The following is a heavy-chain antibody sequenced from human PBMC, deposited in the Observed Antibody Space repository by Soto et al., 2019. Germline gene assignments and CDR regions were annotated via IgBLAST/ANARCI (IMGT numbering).Heavy chain of an antibody. J-gene: IGHJ4*02. CDR2: IIPIFGTA. D-gene: IGHD3-22*01. CDR3: ARESPIRYYYDSSGYWYFDY. Sequence: SVKVSCKASGGTFSSYAISWVRQAPGQGLEWMGGIIPIFGTANYAQKFQGRVTITADESTSTAYMELSSLRSEDTAVYYCARESPIRYYYDSSGYWYFDYWGQGTLVTVSP. CDR1: GGTFSSYA. V-gene: IGHV1-69*13.